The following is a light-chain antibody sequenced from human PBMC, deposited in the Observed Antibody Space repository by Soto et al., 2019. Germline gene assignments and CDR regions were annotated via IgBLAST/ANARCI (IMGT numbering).Light chain of an antibody. CDR3: QSYDSSLRGVV. J-gene: IGLJ7*01. CDR1: GTNIGAGYD. CDR2: GTT. V-gene: IGLV1-40*01. Sequence: QSVLTQPPSVSGAPGQSVTISCTGNGTNIGAGYDVHWYRHYPGTAPNLLIYGTTHRPSGVPDRFSASKSGTSASLAITGLQSEDEADYYCQSYDSSLRGVVFGGGTQLTVL.